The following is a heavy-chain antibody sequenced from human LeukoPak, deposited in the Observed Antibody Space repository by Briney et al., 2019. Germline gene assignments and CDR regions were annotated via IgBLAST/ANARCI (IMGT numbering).Heavy chain of an antibody. CDR1: GGSISSGGYS. Sequence: SQTLSLTCAVSGGSISSGGYSWSWIRQPPGKGLEWIGYIYHSGSTYYNPSLKSRVTISVDRSKNQFSLKLSSVTAADTAVYYCATYYYDSSGYYYVDYWGQGTLVTVSS. D-gene: IGHD3-22*01. CDR2: IYHSGST. V-gene: IGHV4-30-2*01. CDR3: ATYYYDSSGYYYVDY. J-gene: IGHJ4*02.